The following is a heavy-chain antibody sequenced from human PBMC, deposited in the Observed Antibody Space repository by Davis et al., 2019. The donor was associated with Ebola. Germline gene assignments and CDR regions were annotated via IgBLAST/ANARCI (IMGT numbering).Heavy chain of an antibody. D-gene: IGHD4-17*01. Sequence: PGGSLRPSCAASGFTFSSYSMNWVRQAPGKGLEWVSAISGSGGSTYYADSVKGRFTIPRDNSKNTLYLQMNSLRAEDTAVYYCAKGTTVTTRGWFDPWGQGTLVTVSS. CDR1: GFTFSSYS. V-gene: IGHV3-23*01. CDR3: AKGTTVTTRGWFDP. CDR2: ISGSGGST. J-gene: IGHJ5*02.